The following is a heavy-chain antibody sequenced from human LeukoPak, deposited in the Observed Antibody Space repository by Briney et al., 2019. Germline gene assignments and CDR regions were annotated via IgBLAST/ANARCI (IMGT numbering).Heavy chain of an antibody. CDR3: ARTPDAFDY. J-gene: IGHJ4*02. Sequence: PGGSLRLSCAASGFTFSNAWMSWVRQAPGKGLEWVSVIYSGGSTYYADSVKGRFTISRDNSKNTLYLQMNSLRAEDTAVYYCARTPDAFDYWGQGTLVIVSS. V-gene: IGHV3-53*01. CDR2: IYSGGST. CDR1: GFTFSNAW.